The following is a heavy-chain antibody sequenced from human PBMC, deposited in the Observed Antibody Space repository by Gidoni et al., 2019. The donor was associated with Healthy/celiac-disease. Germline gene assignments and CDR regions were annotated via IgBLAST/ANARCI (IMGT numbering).Heavy chain of an antibody. CDR3: ARVRCTSIYYYYGIDV. V-gene: IGHV4-61*01. CDR1: GRSVSRGSYY. Sequence: QLQESAPGVGKPSASLSLTCTVAGRSVSRGSYYWSWIRQPPGKGLEWIGYIYYSGSTNYNPSLTSRVTISVATSKTQFSLKLSSVTAADTAVYYCARVRCTSIYYYYGIDVWGQGTTVTVSS. CDR2: IYYSGST. J-gene: IGHJ6*02. D-gene: IGHD2-2*01.